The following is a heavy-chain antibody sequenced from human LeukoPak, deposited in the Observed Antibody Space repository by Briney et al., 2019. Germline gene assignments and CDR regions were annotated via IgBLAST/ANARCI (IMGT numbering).Heavy chain of an antibody. D-gene: IGHD2-15*01. Sequence: SVKVSCKASGGTFSSYAISWVRQAPGQGLEWMGGIIPIFGTANYAQKFQGRVTITADESTSTAYMELSSLRSENTAVYYCASLYCSGGSCYDYWGQGTLVTVSS. V-gene: IGHV1-69*13. J-gene: IGHJ4*02. CDR3: ASLYCSGGSCYDY. CDR2: IIPIFGTA. CDR1: GGTFSSYA.